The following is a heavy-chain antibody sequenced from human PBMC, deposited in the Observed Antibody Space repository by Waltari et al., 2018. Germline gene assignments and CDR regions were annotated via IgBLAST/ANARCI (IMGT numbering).Heavy chain of an antibody. CDR2: INHSGST. D-gene: IGHD2-15*01. V-gene: IGHV4-34*01. CDR3: ARVGYCSGGSCPP. Sequence: QVQLQQWGAGLLKPSATLSLTCAVYGWSFRGYYWSWIRQPPGKGLEWIGEINHSGSTNYNPSLKSRVTISVDTSKNQFSLKLSSVTAADTAVYYCARVGYCSGGSCPPWGQGTLVTVSS. J-gene: IGHJ5*02. CDR1: GWSFRGYY.